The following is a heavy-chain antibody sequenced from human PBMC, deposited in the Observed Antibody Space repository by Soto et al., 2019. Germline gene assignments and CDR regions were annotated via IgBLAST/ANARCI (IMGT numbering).Heavy chain of an antibody. CDR1: GYTFTSYG. D-gene: IGHD1-1*01. Sequence: QVHLVQSGAEVRKPGASVKVSCKGSGYTFTSYGITWVRQAPGQGLEWMGWISAHNGNTNYAQKLQGRVTVTRDTPTSTADTELRSLRSDDTGVYYCARGRYGDYWGQGALVTVSS. J-gene: IGHJ4*02. CDR3: ARGRYGDY. V-gene: IGHV1-18*01. CDR2: ISAHNGNT.